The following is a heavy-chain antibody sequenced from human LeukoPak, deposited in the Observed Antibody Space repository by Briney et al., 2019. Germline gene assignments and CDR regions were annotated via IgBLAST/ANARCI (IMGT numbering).Heavy chain of an antibody. CDR1: GGSFSGYY. J-gene: IGHJ5*02. D-gene: IGHD4-17*01. V-gene: IGHV4-34*01. CDR2: INHSGST. CDR3: ARGTPPTVTTFWWFDP. Sequence: SETLSLTCAVYGGSFSGYYWSWIRQPPGKGLEWIGEINHSGSTNYNPSLKSRVTISVDTSKNQFSLKLSSVTAADTAVYYCARGTPPTVTTFWWFDPWGREPWSPSPQ.